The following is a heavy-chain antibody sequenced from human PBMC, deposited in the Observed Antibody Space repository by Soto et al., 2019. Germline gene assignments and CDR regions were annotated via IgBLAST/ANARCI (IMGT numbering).Heavy chain of an antibody. CDR1: GGSISSYY. V-gene: IGHV4-59*08. CDR3: ARGSYCSGGSCEGFDP. Sequence: QVQLQESGPGLVKPSETLSLTCTVSGGSISSYYWSWIRQPPGKGLEWIGYIYYSGCTNYNPSLKSRVTISVDTSKNQCSLKLSSVTAADTAGYYCARGSYCSGGSCEGFDPWGQGTLVTVSS. D-gene: IGHD2-15*01. CDR2: IYYSGCT. J-gene: IGHJ5*02.